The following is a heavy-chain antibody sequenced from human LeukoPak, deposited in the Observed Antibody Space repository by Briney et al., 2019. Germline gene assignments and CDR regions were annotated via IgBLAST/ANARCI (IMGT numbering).Heavy chain of an antibody. V-gene: IGHV3-23*01. D-gene: IGHD3-3*01. CDR2: ISGSSEKT. CDR1: GFAFSSHA. CDR3: ARGSTYDFWSGDALDV. Sequence: GGSLRLSCAASGFAFSSHAMTWVRQAPGKGLEWVSSISGSSEKTYYADSVKGRFTISRDSSQKILNLQMNNLRVEDTAIYYCARGSTYDFWSGDALDVWGQGTMVTVAS. J-gene: IGHJ3*01.